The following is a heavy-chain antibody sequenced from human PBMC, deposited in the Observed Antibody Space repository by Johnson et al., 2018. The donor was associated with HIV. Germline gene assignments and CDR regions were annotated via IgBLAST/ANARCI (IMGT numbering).Heavy chain of an antibody. V-gene: IGHV3-33*01. CDR2: ISFAGMKK. CDR3: ARRYSGSYGAFDI. CDR1: GFTFSNYG. D-gene: IGHD1-26*01. J-gene: IGHJ3*02. Sequence: QVQLVESGGGVVQPGGSLRLSCAASGFTFSNYGMAWVRQAPGKGLEWVAVISFAGMKKHSADSVKGRFTISRDNSKNTLSLQMNSLRVEDTAMYYCARRYSGSYGAFDIWGQGTMVTVSS.